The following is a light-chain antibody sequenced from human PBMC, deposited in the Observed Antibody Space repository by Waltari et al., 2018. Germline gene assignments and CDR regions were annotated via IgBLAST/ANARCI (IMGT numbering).Light chain of an antibody. CDR1: QSISSW. V-gene: IGKV1-5*03. CDR3: QQYNSYSGT. Sequence: DIQMTQSPSTLSASVGDRVPITCRASQSISSWLAWYQQKPGKAPKPLIYKASSLESGVPSRFSGSGSGTEFTLTISSLQPDDFATYYCQQYNSYSGTFGQGTKVEIK. CDR2: KAS. J-gene: IGKJ1*01.